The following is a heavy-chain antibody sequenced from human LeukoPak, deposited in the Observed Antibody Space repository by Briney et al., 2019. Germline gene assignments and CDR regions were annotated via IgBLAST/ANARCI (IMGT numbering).Heavy chain of an antibody. CDR1: GFTFSSYW. Sequence: AGGSLRLSCAASGFTFSSYWMRWVRQAPGKGLEWVANIKQDGSEKNYVDSVKGRFTISRDNAKNSLYLQMNSLRAEDTAVYFCAKKSLWSGPFDYWGQGTLVTVFS. CDR3: AKKSLWSGPFDY. J-gene: IGHJ4*02. CDR2: IKQDGSEK. D-gene: IGHD3-3*01. V-gene: IGHV3-7*03.